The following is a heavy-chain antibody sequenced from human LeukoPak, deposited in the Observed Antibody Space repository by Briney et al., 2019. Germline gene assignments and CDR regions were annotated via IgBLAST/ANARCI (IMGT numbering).Heavy chain of an antibody. CDR2: IIPIFGTA. V-gene: IGHV1-69*06. D-gene: IGHD3-10*01. CDR3: AREPYGSGNNWFDP. Sequence: SVKVPCKASGGTFTSYAISWVRQAPGQGLEWMGGIIPIFGTANYAQKFQGRVTITADKSTSTANVELSSLISEDTDVYYCAREPYGSGNNWFDPWGRGTLVTVSS. CDR1: GGTFTSYA. J-gene: IGHJ5*02.